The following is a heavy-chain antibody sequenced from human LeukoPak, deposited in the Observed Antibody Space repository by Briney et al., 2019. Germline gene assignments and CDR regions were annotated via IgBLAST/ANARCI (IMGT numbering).Heavy chain of an antibody. CDR1: GFTFSSYA. V-gene: IGHV3-48*02. Sequence: PGGSLRLSCAASGFTFSSYAMSWVRQAPGKGLEWVSYISSSSSSIQYADSVKGRFTISRDSAKNSLYLQMNSLRDEDTAIYYCARSNYGDSSRYGYWGQGTLVTVSS. J-gene: IGHJ4*02. CDR3: ARSNYGDSSRYGY. CDR2: ISSSSSSI. D-gene: IGHD4-17*01.